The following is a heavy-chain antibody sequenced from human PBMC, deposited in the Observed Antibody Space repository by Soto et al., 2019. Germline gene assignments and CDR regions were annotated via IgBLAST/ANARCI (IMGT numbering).Heavy chain of an antibody. CDR3: AKDRYSGYDDGVDY. Sequence: QVQLVESGGGVVQPGRSLRLPCAASGFTFSSYGMHWVRQAPGNGLEWVAVISYDGSNKYYADSVKGRFTISRDNSKNTLYLQMNSLRAEDTAVYYCAKDRYSGYDDGVDYWGQGTLVTVSS. V-gene: IGHV3-30*18. J-gene: IGHJ4*02. CDR1: GFTFSSYG. D-gene: IGHD5-12*01. CDR2: ISYDGSNK.